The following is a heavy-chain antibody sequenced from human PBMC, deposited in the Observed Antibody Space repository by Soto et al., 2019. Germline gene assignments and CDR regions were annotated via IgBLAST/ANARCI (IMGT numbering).Heavy chain of an antibody. V-gene: IGHV5-51*01. CDR1: GYSFTSYW. CDR3: ARGYSSGWYPAKVNHLDY. D-gene: IGHD6-19*01. J-gene: IGHJ4*02. CDR2: IYPGDSDT. Sequence: GESLKISCKGSGYSFTSYWIGWVRQMPGKGLEWMGIIYPGDSDTRYSPSFQGQVTISADTSTSTAYMELRSLRSDDTAVYYCARGYSSGWYPAKVNHLDYWGQGTLVTVSS.